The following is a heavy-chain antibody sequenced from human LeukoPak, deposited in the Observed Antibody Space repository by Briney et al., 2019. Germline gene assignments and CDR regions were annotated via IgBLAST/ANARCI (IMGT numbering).Heavy chain of an antibody. CDR2: INPKTGAA. D-gene: IGHD6-19*01. CDR1: GYTFTDHS. J-gene: IGHJ4*02. V-gene: IGHV1-2*02. Sequence: ASVRVSCKASGYTFTDHSLHWVRQAPGKGLEWMGWINPKTGAANYAQTFEGRVTLTRDTSTSTGYMELRRVTYGDTAVYYCATDSSSGWYYYWGQGTLVTVSS. CDR3: ATDSSSGWYYY.